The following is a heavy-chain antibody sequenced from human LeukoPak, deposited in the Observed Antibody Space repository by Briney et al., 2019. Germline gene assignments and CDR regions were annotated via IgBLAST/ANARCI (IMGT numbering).Heavy chain of an antibody. D-gene: IGHD3-22*01. CDR2: IYYSGST. J-gene: IGHJ4*02. CDR3: AGAGGHYDSSGYLFDY. CDR1: GGSISSYY. V-gene: IGHV4-59*01. Sequence: PSETLSLTCTVSGGSISSYYWSWIRQPPGKGLEWIGYIYYSGSTNYNPSLKSRVTISVDTSKNQFSLKLSSVTAADTVVYYCAGAGGHYDSSGYLFDYWGQGTLVTVSS.